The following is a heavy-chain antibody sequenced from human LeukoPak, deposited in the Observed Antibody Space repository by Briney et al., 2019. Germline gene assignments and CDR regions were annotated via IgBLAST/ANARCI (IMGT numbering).Heavy chain of an antibody. CDR1: GYTFTGYY. D-gene: IGHD6-6*01. CDR2: INPNSGGT. CDR3: AREDGIAARPEKNGMDV. Sequence: GASVKVSCKASGYTFTGYYMHWVRQAPGQGLEWMGWINPNSGGTNYAQKFQGRVTMTRDTSISTAYMELSRLRSDDTAVYYCAREDGIAARPEKNGMDVWGQGTTVTVSS. V-gene: IGHV1-2*02. J-gene: IGHJ6*02.